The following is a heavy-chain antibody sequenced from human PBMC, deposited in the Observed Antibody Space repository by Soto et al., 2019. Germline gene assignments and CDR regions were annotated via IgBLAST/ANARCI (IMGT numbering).Heavy chain of an antibody. CDR1: GGSVSSGGYF. V-gene: IGHV4-30-4*08. CDR3: GRGSDEDNVAS. Sequence: QVKLQESGPGLVEPSQTLSLTCTVSGGSVSSGGYFWSWIRQSPGKGLEWIGNIYNTVSTYGNPSLKSRITISVDTSKIRFSVMLNSVTATDTAVYFCGRGSDEDNVASWGQGTLVTVSS. J-gene: IGHJ4*02. D-gene: IGHD1-1*01. CDR2: IYNTVST.